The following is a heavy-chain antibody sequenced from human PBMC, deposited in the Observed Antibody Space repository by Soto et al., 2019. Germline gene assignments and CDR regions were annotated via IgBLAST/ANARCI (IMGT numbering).Heavy chain of an antibody. Sequence: QVQLVESGGGVVQPGRSLRLSCAASGFTFSSYGMHWVRQAPGKGLEWVAVISYDGSNKYYADSVKGRFTISRDNSKNTLYLQMNSLRAEDTAVYYCAKEEKWLDASYYFDYWGQGTLVTVSS. V-gene: IGHV3-30*18. J-gene: IGHJ4*02. CDR3: AKEEKWLDASYYFDY. D-gene: IGHD6-19*01. CDR2: ISYDGSNK. CDR1: GFTFSSYG.